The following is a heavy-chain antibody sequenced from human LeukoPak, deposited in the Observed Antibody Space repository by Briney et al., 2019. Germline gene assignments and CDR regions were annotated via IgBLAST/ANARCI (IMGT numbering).Heavy chain of an antibody. CDR1: GFTFSSYS. Sequence: GGFLRLSCAASGFTFSSYSMNWVRQAPGKGLEWVSSISSSSSYIYYADSVKGRFTISRDNAKNSLYLQMNSLRAEDTAVYYCAREQEVDDSSGYYAYYYYYGMDVWGQGTTVTVSS. D-gene: IGHD3-22*01. V-gene: IGHV3-21*01. CDR2: ISSSSSYI. CDR3: AREQEVDDSSGYYAYYYYYGMDV. J-gene: IGHJ6*02.